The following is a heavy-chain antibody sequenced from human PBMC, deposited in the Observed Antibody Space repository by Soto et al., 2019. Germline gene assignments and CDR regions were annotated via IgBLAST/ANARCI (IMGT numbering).Heavy chain of an antibody. CDR1: GYSFTSYD. J-gene: IGHJ6*02. V-gene: IGHV1-8*01. CDR2: MNPNSGNT. Sequence: QVQLVQSGAEVKKSGASVKVSCKASGYSFTSYDINWVRQATGQGLEWMGWMNPNSGNTGYAQKFQDRVTMTMDTSVSRAYRELRGLRAENMAVYYCARPPYYYDSSGYVFGMDDWGQGTTVTVSS. D-gene: IGHD3-22*01. CDR3: ARPPYYYDSSGYVFGMDD.